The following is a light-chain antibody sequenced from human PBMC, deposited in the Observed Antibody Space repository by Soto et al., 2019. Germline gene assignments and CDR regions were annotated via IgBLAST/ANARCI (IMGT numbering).Light chain of an antibody. CDR1: QSVSSTY. CDR3: QQYGSSPPTYT. J-gene: IGKJ2*01. Sequence: EIVLTQSPGTLSLSPGERATLSCRASQSVSSTYLAWYQQKPGQAPRLLIFAASSRATGIPDRFSGSGSGTDFTLTISRLEPEDFAMYYCQQYGSSPPTYTFGQGTKVEIK. V-gene: IGKV3-20*01. CDR2: AAS.